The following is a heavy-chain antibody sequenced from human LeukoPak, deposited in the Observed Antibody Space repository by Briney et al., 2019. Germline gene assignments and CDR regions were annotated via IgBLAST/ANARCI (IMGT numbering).Heavy chain of an antibody. CDR3: ARGGDILTGSGLSLYYSYYYRAV. V-gene: IGHV1-69*05. CDR1: GGTFRSYA. Sequence: SVKVSCMASGGTFRSYAISWVRQAPGQGLEWMGGIIPIFGTANYAQKLQGRGTMTTDTATGPAYLELKRLSSDDTGGDFRARGGDILTGSGLSLYYSYYYRAVWGKGTTVTVSS. CDR2: IIPIFGTA. D-gene: IGHD3-9*01. J-gene: IGHJ6*03.